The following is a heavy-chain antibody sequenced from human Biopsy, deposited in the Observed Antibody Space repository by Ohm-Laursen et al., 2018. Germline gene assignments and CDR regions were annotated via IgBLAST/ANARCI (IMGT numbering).Heavy chain of an antibody. J-gene: IGHJ3*02. V-gene: IGHV1-45*02. D-gene: IGHD2-15*01. CDR1: GYTFTYRY. Sequence: ASVKVSCKASGYTFTYRYLHWVRQAPGQALEWMGWITPSNGDTNYAQKFQDRVTITRDSSMTTAYMELSSLRSEDTAMYYCASKRLLAVAPGAFDIWGLGTMVTVSS. CDR3: ASKRLLAVAPGAFDI. CDR2: ITPSNGDT.